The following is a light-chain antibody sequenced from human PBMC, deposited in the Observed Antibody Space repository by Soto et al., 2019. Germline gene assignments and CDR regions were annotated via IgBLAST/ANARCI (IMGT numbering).Light chain of an antibody. CDR1: QDISNY. V-gene: IGKV1-33*01. Sequence: DIQMTQSPSSLSASVGDRVTITCQASQDISNYLNWYQQKPGKAPKLLIYDASNLETGVPSRFSGSGSGTDFTFTISSLQPEDIATYYCQQYDSLPGLTFGGGTKVEIK. J-gene: IGKJ4*01. CDR3: QQYDSLPGLT. CDR2: DAS.